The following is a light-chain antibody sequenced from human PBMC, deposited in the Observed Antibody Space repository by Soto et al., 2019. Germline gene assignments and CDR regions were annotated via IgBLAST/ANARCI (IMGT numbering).Light chain of an antibody. CDR3: QKYNSAPFT. Sequence: EIQMTQSPSSLSASIGDRVTITCHASQDISNYLAWYQQKPGKVPKLLIYAASTLQSGVPSRFSGSGSGTDFTLTISSLQPEDVATYCCQKYNSAPFTVGPGTKVDIK. V-gene: IGKV1-27*01. CDR1: QDISNY. J-gene: IGKJ3*01. CDR2: AAS.